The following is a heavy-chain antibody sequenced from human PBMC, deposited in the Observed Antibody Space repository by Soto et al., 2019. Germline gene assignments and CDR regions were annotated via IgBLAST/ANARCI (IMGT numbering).Heavy chain of an antibody. J-gene: IGHJ6*02. V-gene: IGHV5-10-1*01. CDR1: GYSFTSYW. CDR2: IDPSDSYT. CDR3: ARVSVGYFYYYYYGMDV. Sequence: GESLKISCKGSGYSFTSYWISWVRQMPGKGLEWMGRIDPSDSYTNYSPSFQGHVTISAGKSISTAYLQWSSLKASDTAMYYCARVSVGYFYYYYYGMDVWGQGTTVTVSS. D-gene: IGHD3-22*01.